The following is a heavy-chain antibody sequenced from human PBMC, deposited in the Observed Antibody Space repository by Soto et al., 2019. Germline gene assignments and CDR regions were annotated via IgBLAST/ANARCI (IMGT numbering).Heavy chain of an antibody. Sequence: GASVKVSCKASGYTFTSYAMHWVRQAPGQRLEWMGWINAGNGNTKYSQKFQGSVTITRDTSASTAYMELSSLRSEDTAVYYCARDRRTGTTSSHWFDPWGQGTLVTVSS. D-gene: IGHD1-7*01. CDR3: ARDRRTGTTSSHWFDP. J-gene: IGHJ5*02. CDR1: GYTFTSYA. CDR2: INAGNGNT. V-gene: IGHV1-3*01.